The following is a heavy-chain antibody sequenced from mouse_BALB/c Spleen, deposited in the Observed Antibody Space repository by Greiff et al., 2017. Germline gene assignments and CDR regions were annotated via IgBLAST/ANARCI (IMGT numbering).Heavy chain of an antibody. J-gene: IGHJ4*01. CDR3: ARHPIITTADAMDY. CDR2: ISSGGSYT. V-gene: IGHV5-6*02. Sequence: EVMLVESGGDLVKPGGSLKLSCAASGFTFSSYGMSWVRQTPDKRLEWVATISSGGSYTYYPDSVKGRFTISRDNAKNTLYLQMSSLKSEDTAMYYCARHPIITTADAMDYWGQGTSVTVSS. CDR1: GFTFSSYG. D-gene: IGHD1-2*01.